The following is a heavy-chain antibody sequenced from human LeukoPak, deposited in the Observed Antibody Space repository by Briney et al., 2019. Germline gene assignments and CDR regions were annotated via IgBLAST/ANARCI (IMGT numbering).Heavy chain of an antibody. CDR1: GYTFIGYY. V-gene: IGHV1-2*02. D-gene: IGHD6-6*01. CDR3: AIPIDSSSSSVLEYFQY. J-gene: IGHJ1*01. CDR2: INPKSGGT. Sequence: ASVKVSCKASGYTFIGYYMHWVRQAPGQGLEWMGWINPKSGGTNYAQMFQGRVTLTRDTSISTAYMELSRLRSDDTAMYYCAIPIDSSSSSVLEYFQYWGQGTLVTVSS.